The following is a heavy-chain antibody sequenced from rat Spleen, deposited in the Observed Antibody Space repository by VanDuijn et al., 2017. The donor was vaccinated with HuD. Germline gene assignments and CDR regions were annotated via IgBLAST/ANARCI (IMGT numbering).Heavy chain of an antibody. D-gene: IGHD1-4*01. CDR3: TRVPGYLRDYVMDA. Sequence: QVQLKESGPGLVQPSETLSLTCTVSGFSLSNYSVHWVRQPPGKGLEWMGAIWSGGSTDYNSALKSRLSISRDTSKSQVFLKMNSLQTEDTAIYFCTRVPGYLRDYVMDAWGQGASVTVSS. J-gene: IGHJ4*01. V-gene: IGHV2-1*01. CDR1: GFSLSNYS. CDR2: IWSGGST.